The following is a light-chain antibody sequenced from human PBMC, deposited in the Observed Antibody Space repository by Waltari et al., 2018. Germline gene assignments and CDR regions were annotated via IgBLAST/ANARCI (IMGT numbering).Light chain of an antibody. CDR1: SGDVGGYNY. J-gene: IGLJ1*01. CDR2: AVS. V-gene: IGLV2-8*01. Sequence: QSALTQPPSASGSPGPSVTISCTGTSGDVGGYNYRYWYQQHPGKAPSLMLYAVSNRPSGVPDRFSGSKSGNTASLTVSGLQAEDEADYYCSSYAGSNTFVFGAGTRVTVL. CDR3: SSYAGSNTFV.